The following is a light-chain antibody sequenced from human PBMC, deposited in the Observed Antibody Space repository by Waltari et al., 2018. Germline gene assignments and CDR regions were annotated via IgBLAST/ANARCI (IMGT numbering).Light chain of an antibody. CDR3: QQSYSTPRFT. V-gene: IGKV1-39*01. Sequence: DIQMTQSPSSLSASVGERVTITCRASQSISSYLHWYQQKPGKAPKLLIYAASSLQSGVPSRFSGSGSGTDFTLTISSLQPEDFATYYCQQSYSTPRFTFGPGTKVDIK. CDR1: QSISSY. J-gene: IGKJ3*01. CDR2: AAS.